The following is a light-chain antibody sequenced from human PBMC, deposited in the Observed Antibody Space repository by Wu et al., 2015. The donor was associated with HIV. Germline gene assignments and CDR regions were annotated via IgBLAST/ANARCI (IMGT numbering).Light chain of an antibody. Sequence: AIQLTQSPSSLSASIGDSVIITCRASQGIGSALAWYQQRPGKTPQLLIFDASYLESGVPSRFSGSGSGTDFTLTISSLQPEDVATYYCHQSKSYPLTFGGGTKV. CDR1: QGIGSA. J-gene: IGKJ4*01. V-gene: IGKV1-13*02. CDR3: HQSKSYPLT. CDR2: DAS.